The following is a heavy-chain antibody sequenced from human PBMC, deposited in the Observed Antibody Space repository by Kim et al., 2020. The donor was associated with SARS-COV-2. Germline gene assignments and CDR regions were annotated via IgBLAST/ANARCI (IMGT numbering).Heavy chain of an antibody. J-gene: IGHJ5*02. V-gene: IGHV5-51*01. CDR1: GYSFTSYW. Sequence: GESLKISCKGSGYSFTSYWIGWVRQMPGKGLEWMGIIYPGDSDTRYSPSFQGQVTISADKSISTAYLQWSSLKASDTAMYYCARQLGYYDILTGYYWSTWFDLWGQGTLVTVSS. CDR3: ARQLGYYDILTGYYWSTWFDL. D-gene: IGHD3-9*01. CDR2: IYPGDSDT.